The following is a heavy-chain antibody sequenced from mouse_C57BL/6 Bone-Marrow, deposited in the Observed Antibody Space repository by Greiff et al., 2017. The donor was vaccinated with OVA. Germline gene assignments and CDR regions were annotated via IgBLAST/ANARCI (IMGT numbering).Heavy chain of an antibody. J-gene: IGHJ1*03. D-gene: IGHD1-1*01. Sequence: VQLVESGAELVKPGASVKISCKASGYAFSSYWMNWVKQRPGKGLEWIGQIYPGDGDTNYNGKFKGKATLTADKSSSTAYMQLSSLTSEDSAVYVCARTPVYYGSSYWYFDVWGTGTTVTVSS. V-gene: IGHV1-80*01. CDR3: ARTPVYYGSSYWYFDV. CDR1: GYAFSSYW. CDR2: IYPGDGDT.